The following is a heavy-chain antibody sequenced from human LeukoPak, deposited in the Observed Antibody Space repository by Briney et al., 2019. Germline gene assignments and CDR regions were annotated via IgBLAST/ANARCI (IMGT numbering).Heavy chain of an antibody. Sequence: PSETLSLTCAVYGGSFSGYYWSWIRQPPGKGLEWIGEINHSGSTNYNPSLKSRVTISVDTSKNQFSLKLSSVTAADTAVYYCARQRGYYGLYYFDYWGQGTLVTVSS. CDR2: INHSGST. CDR3: ARQRGYYGLYYFDY. D-gene: IGHD3-3*01. V-gene: IGHV4-34*01. CDR1: GGSFSGYY. J-gene: IGHJ4*02.